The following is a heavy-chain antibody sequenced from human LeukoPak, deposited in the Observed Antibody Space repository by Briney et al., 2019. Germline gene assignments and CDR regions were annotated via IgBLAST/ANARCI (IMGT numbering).Heavy chain of an antibody. CDR2: IYTSGST. CDR1: GGSISSHY. CDR3: ARDWVGKYSYGSGNAFDI. J-gene: IGHJ3*02. Sequence: KPSETLSLTCTVSGGSISSHYWSWIRQPAGKGLEWIGRIYTSGSTNYNPSLKSRVTMSVDTSKNQFSLKLSSVTAADTAVYYCARDWVGKYSYGSGNAFDIWGQGTMVTVSS. V-gene: IGHV4-4*07. D-gene: IGHD5-18*01.